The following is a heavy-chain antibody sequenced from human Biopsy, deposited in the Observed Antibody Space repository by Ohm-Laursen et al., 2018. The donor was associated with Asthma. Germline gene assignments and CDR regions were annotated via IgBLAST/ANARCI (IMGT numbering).Heavy chain of an antibody. V-gene: IGHV3-23*01. CDR2: ISGSGGST. CDR1: GFTFSSYA. J-gene: IGHJ4*02. Sequence: SLRLSCAASGFTFSSYAMSWVRQAPGKGLEWVSAISGSGGSTYYADSVKGRFTISRDNSKNTLYLQMNSLRDEDTAVYYCAKVHRVYAMVGYFDYWGQGTLVTVSS. D-gene: IGHD2-8*01. CDR3: AKVHRVYAMVGYFDY.